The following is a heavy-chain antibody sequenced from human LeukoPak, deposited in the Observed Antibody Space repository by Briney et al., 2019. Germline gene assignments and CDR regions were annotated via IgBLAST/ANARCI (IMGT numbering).Heavy chain of an antibody. J-gene: IGHJ5*02. CDR2: ISAFNGNT. CDR3: ARDADCDFWSGYRNWFDP. V-gene: IGHV1-18*01. Sequence: ASVKVSCKASGYTFTSYGISWVRQAPGQGLEWMGWISAFNGNTNYAQKLQGRVTMTRDTSTSTAYMELRSLRSDDTAVYYCARDADCDFWSGYRNWFDPWGQGTLVSVSS. CDR1: GYTFTSYG. D-gene: IGHD3-3*01.